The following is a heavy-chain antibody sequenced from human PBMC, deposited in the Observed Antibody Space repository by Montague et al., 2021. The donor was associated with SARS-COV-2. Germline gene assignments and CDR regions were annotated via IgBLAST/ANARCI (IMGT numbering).Heavy chain of an antibody. CDR2: IYYTGSR. Sequence: SETLSLTCTVSGASIRSSDHYWGWIRQPPGKGLEWIGSIYYTGSRYYTPSLAVRLTISVDTSRYQFSLELTSVTAADTAIYYCARAGGLVISGYVGRLRTYYFDYWGQGILVTVSS. J-gene: IGHJ4*02. CDR1: GASIRSSDHY. V-gene: IGHV4-39*07. CDR3: ARAGGLVISGYVGRLRTYYFDY. D-gene: IGHD3-22*01.